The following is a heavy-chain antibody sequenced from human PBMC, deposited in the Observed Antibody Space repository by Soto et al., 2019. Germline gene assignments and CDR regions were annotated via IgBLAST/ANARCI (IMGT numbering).Heavy chain of an antibody. J-gene: IGHJ5*02. CDR1: GYTFTSYA. V-gene: IGHV1-3*01. Sequence: ASVKLSCKASGYTFTSYAMHWVRQAPGQRLEWMGWINAGNGNTKYSQKFQGRVTITRDTSASTAYMELSSLRSEDTAVYYCARMEAIFGVVIIPGWFDPWGQGTLVTVSS. CDR2: INAGNGNT. CDR3: ARMEAIFGVVIIPGWFDP. D-gene: IGHD3-3*01.